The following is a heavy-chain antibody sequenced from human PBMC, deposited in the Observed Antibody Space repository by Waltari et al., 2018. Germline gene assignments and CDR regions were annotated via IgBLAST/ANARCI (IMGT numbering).Heavy chain of an antibody. V-gene: IGHV4-39*01. CDR3: ASSLGGKEFDY. J-gene: IGHJ4*02. CDR1: GGSISSSSYY. CDR2: IYYSGKT. D-gene: IGHD2-15*01. Sequence: QVQLQESDPGLVKPSETLSLTCSVSGGSISSSSYYWVWFRQPPGKGLEWIGSIYYSGKTYYNPSLKSRVTISVDTSKNQFSLTLSSVTAADTAVYYCASSLGGKEFDYWGRGTLVTVSS.